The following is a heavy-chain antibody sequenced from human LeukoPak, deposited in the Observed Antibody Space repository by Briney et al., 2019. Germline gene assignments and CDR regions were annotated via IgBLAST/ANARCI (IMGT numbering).Heavy chain of an antibody. D-gene: IGHD1-26*01. CDR1: GGSISSSSYY. V-gene: IGHV4-39*01. Sequence: PSETPSLTCTVSGGSISSSSYYWGWIRQPPGKGLEWIGSIYYSGSTYYNPSLKSRVTISVDTSKNQFSLKLSSVTAADTAVYYCARHNSGSWRSFDPWGQGTLVTVSS. CDR3: ARHNSGSWRSFDP. J-gene: IGHJ5*02. CDR2: IYYSGST.